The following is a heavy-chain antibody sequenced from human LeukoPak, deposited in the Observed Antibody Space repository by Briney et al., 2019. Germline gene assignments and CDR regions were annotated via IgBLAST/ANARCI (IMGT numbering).Heavy chain of an antibody. CDR1: GGSLGGCRFY. J-gene: IGHJ4*02. CDR3: ARGPIIAGGSLFHY. D-gene: IGHD1-26*01. V-gene: IGHV4-61*02. CDR2: VYFSGST. Sequence: PSETLSLTCTVSGGSLGGCRFYWSWIRQSAGKGLEWIGRVYFSGSTNYNPSLKSRATISVDMARNQFSLKLTSVTAADTAAYYCARGPIIAGGSLFHYWGQGTLITVSS.